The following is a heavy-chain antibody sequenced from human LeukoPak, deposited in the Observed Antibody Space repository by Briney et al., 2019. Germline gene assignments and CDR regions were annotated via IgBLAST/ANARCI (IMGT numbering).Heavy chain of an antibody. CDR3: AKDEYCSSTSCYTGGGAWNWFDP. Sequence: PGGSLRLSCAASGFIFIGYGMHWVRQAPGKGPEWVAFIRYDGSNKYYADSVKGRFTISRDNSKNTLYLQMNSLRAEDTAVYYCAKDEYCSSTSCYTGGGAWNWFDPWGQGTLVTVSS. V-gene: IGHV3-30*02. D-gene: IGHD2-2*02. J-gene: IGHJ5*02. CDR1: GFIFIGYG. CDR2: IRYDGSNK.